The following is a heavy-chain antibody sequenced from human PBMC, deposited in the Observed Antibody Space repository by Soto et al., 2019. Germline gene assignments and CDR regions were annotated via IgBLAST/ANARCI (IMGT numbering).Heavy chain of an antibody. V-gene: IGHV4-4*07. CDR1: GGSMSSYF. CDR3: ARVKTVDYYGMGV. Sequence: SETLSLTCNVSGGSMSSYFWSWIRQPAGKGLEWIGRIYSSGSTNYNPSLKSRVTMSIDTSKNQFSLKLSSVTAADTAVYFCARVKTVDYYGMGVWGQGTRVTVSS. CDR2: IYSSGST. J-gene: IGHJ6*02.